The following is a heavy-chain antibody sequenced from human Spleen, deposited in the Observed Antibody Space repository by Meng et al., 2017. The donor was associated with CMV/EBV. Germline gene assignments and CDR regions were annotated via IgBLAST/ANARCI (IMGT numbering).Heavy chain of an antibody. CDR2: INHSGTT. CDR1: GGSFSGYY. D-gene: IGHD1-14*01. J-gene: IGHJ4*02. V-gene: IGHV4-34*01. Sequence: GSLRLSCAVSGGSFSGYYWSWIRQPPGRGLEWIGEINHSGTTNYNPSLKSRVTISIDTSNNHFSLKLNSVTAADTAVYYCAAIRYYFYYWGQGMLVTVSS. CDR3: AAIRYYFYY.